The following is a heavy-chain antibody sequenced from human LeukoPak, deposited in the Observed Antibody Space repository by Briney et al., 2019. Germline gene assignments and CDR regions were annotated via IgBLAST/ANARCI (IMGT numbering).Heavy chain of an antibody. V-gene: IGHV3-23*01. CDR3: AKDHGDCSSTSCYSAFDP. CDR2: ISGSGGST. D-gene: IGHD2-2*01. Sequence: GGTLRLSCAASGFTFSSYAMSWVRQAPGKGLEWVSAISGSGGSTYYADSVKGRFTISGDNSKNTLYLQMNSLRAEDTAVYYCAKDHGDCSSTSCYSAFDPWGQGTLVTVPS. J-gene: IGHJ5*02. CDR1: GFTFSSYA.